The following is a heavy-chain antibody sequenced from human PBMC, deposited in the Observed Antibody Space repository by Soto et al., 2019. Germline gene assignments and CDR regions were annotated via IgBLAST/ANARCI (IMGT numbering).Heavy chain of an antibody. Sequence: EVQLVESGGGLVQPGRSLRLSCAASGFTFDDYAMHWVRQAPGKGLEWVSGISWNSGTIGYADSVKGRFTISRDNAKNSLYLQMNSLRAEDTALYYCAKGTYSSGWYGFFDYWCQGTLGTVAS. J-gene: IGHJ4*02. V-gene: IGHV3-9*01. CDR1: GFTFDDYA. CDR3: AKGTYSSGWYGFFDY. CDR2: ISWNSGTI. D-gene: IGHD6-19*01.